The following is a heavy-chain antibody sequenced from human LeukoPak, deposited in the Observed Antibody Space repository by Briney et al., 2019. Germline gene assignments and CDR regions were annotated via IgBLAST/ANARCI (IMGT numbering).Heavy chain of an antibody. D-gene: IGHD3-10*01. V-gene: IGHV3-66*01. J-gene: IGHJ4*02. CDR2: IYSDNT. CDR3: AKDLHYGSADY. CDR1: GFTVSTHS. Sequence: RAGGSLRLSCTVSGFTVSTHSMSWVRQAPGKGLEWVSFIYSDNTHYSDSVKGRFTISRDNSKNTLYLQMNSLRAEDTAVYYCAKDLHYGSADYWGQGTLVTVSS.